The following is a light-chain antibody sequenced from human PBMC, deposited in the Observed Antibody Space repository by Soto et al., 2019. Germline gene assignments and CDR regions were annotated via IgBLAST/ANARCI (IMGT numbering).Light chain of an antibody. CDR1: SSDVGGYNY. Sequence: QSALTQPRSVSGSPGQSVTISCTGTSSDVGGYNYVSWYQQHPGKAPKVMIYDVSKRPSGVPDRFSGSKSGNTASLNISGIQAEDEADYYCCSYAGSYTWVFGGGTKLTVL. V-gene: IGLV2-11*01. CDR3: CSYAGSYTWV. CDR2: DVS. J-gene: IGLJ3*02.